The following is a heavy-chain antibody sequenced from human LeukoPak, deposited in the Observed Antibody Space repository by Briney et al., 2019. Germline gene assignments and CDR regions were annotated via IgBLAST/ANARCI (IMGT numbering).Heavy chain of an antibody. CDR2: IYYSGST. J-gene: IGHJ3*02. CDR1: GGSISSSSYY. CDR3: AGAWSGAFDI. Sequence: SETLSLTCTVSGGSISSSSYYWGWIRQPPGKGLEWIGSIYYSGSTYYNPSLKSRVTISLDPSKSQFSLSLSSVTAADTAVYFCAGAWSGAFDIWGQGTMVTVS. D-gene: IGHD6-19*01. V-gene: IGHV4-39*07.